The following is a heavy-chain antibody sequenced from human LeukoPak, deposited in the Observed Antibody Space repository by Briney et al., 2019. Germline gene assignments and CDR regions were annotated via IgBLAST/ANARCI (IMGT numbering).Heavy chain of an antibody. CDR1: GFSFEDNG. D-gene: IGHD3-10*01. Sequence: PGGSLRLSCAASGFSFEDNGMSWVRQAPGKGLEWVSGINWNGETTGYVDSVKGRFTISRDNAKNSLYLQMNSLRAEDTALYYCAREIGGLLKVLDYWGQGTLVTVSS. CDR2: INWNGETT. CDR3: AREIGGLLKVLDY. V-gene: IGHV3-20*04. J-gene: IGHJ4*02.